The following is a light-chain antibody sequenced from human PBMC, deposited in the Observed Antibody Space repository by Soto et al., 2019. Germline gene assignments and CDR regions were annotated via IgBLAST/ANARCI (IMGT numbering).Light chain of an antibody. CDR3: AAWDDSLNAHYV. J-gene: IGLJ1*01. CDR1: SFDIGRNA. CDR2: GND. Sequence: QSVLTQPPSASGTPGQRVIISCSGGSFDIGRNAAIWYRQFPGTAPTLLIYGNDRRPAGVPDRISGSKSGTSASLAISGLQSEDEADYYCAAWDDSLNAHYVFGTGTKVTVL. V-gene: IGLV1-44*01.